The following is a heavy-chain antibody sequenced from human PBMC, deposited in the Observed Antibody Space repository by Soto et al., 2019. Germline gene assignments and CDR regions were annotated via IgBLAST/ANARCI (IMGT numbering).Heavy chain of an antibody. D-gene: IGHD3-3*01. CDR1: GGPISSYY. Sequence: PSETLSLTCTVSGGPISSYYWSWIRQPPGKGLEWIGYIYYSGSTNYNPSLKSRVTISVDTSKNQFSLKLSSVTAADTAVYYCARGYYDFWSGYYSNAFDIWGQGTMVTVSS. V-gene: IGHV4-59*08. CDR2: IYYSGST. J-gene: IGHJ3*02. CDR3: ARGYYDFWSGYYSNAFDI.